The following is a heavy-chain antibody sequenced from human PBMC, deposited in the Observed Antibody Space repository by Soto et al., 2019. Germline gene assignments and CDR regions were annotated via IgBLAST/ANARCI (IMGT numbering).Heavy chain of an antibody. Sequence: PSETLSLTCTVSGASISGFYWSWIRKSAGKGLEWIGRIYATGTTDYNPSLKSRVMMSVDTSKKQFSLKLSSVTAADTAVYYCARGSGVAVAGTGIDAFDIWGQGTMVTVSS. CDR1: GASISGFY. CDR3: ARGSGVAVAGTGIDAFDI. J-gene: IGHJ3*02. D-gene: IGHD6-19*01. CDR2: IYATGTT. V-gene: IGHV4-4*07.